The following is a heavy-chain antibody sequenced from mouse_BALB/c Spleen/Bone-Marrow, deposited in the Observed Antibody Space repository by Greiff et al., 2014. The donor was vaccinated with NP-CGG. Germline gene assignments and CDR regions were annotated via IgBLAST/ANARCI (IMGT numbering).Heavy chain of an antibody. J-gene: IGHJ3*01. CDR3: ARSGDSSGYGFAY. Sequence: LVESGPELVKPEALVKISCKASGYTFTSYDINWVKQRPGQGLEWIGWIYPGDGSTKYNEKFKGKATLTADKSSSTAYMQLSSLTSENSAVYFCARSGDSSGYGFAYWGQGTLVTVSA. CDR1: GYTFTSYD. CDR2: IYPGDGST. D-gene: IGHD3-2*01. V-gene: IGHV1S33*01.